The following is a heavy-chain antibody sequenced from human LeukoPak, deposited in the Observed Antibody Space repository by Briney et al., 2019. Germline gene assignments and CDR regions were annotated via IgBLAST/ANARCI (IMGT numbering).Heavy chain of an antibody. CDR2: IYWDDYK. V-gene: IGHV2-5*02. Sequence: SGPTLVKPTQTLTLTCTFSGFSLSTSGVGVGWIRQPPGKALEWLAPIYWDDYKRYSPSLKSRLTITKDTSNNQVVLTMTNMDPVDTATYYCAHSRLLRAFDIWGQGTMVTVSS. D-gene: IGHD6-25*01. CDR1: GFSLSTSGVG. CDR3: AHSRLLRAFDI. J-gene: IGHJ3*02.